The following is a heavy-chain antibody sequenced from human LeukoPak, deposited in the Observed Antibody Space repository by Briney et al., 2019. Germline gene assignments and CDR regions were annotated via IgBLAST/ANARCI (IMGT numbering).Heavy chain of an antibody. CDR2: IDPSDSYT. V-gene: IGHV5-10-1*01. Sequence: GESLRISCKGSGYSLTSYWISWVRRMPGKGLEWMGRIDPSDSYTNYSPSFQGHVTISADKSISTAYLQWSSLKASDTAMYYCASQLYSSGWVDYWGQGTLVTVSS. D-gene: IGHD6-19*01. CDR3: ASQLYSSGWVDY. J-gene: IGHJ4*02. CDR1: GYSLTSYW.